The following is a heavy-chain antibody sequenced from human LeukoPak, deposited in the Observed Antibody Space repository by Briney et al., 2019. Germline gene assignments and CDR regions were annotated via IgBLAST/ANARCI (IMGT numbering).Heavy chain of an antibody. CDR2: INSDGSST. CDR1: GFTFSSYW. Sequence: GGSLRLSCAASGFTFSSYWMHWVRQAPGKGLVWVSRINSDGSSTNYADSVKGRFTISRDNARNTVYLQMNSLRAEDTAVYYCAGEYYYDSSGYYSYYGMDVWGQGTTVTVSS. J-gene: IGHJ6*02. CDR3: AGEYYYDSSGYYSYYGMDV. V-gene: IGHV3-74*01. D-gene: IGHD3-22*01.